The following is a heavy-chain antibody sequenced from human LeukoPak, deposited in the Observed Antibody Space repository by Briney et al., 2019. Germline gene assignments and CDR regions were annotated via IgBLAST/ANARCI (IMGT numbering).Heavy chain of an antibody. D-gene: IGHD6-19*01. J-gene: IGHJ6*03. Sequence: PSETLSLTCTVSGYSISSGYYWGWLRQPPGKGLEWIGSIYHSGSTYYYPSLKSRVTISVDTSKNRFSLKLSSVTAADTAVYYCARATNLAVAGTSYMDVWGKGTTVTVSS. V-gene: IGHV4-38-2*02. CDR2: IYHSGST. CDR1: GYSISSGYY. CDR3: ARATNLAVAGTSYMDV.